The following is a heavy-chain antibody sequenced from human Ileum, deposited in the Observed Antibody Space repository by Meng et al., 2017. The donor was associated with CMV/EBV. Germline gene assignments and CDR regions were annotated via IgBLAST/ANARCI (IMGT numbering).Heavy chain of an antibody. Sequence: EGQLVEFGGGLGEPGGSLRLSCAGSGFNFNGAWMSWVRQAPGKGLEWVGHIKSKTDGGAIDYAAPVKGRFIISRDDSKNMLYLEMNSLKTDDTGVYYCGCGVPMYDYWGQGTLVTVSS. CDR3: GCGVPMYDY. V-gene: IGHV3-15*01. J-gene: IGHJ4*02. CDR2: IKSKTDGGAI. D-gene: IGHD3-3*01. CDR1: GFNFNGAW.